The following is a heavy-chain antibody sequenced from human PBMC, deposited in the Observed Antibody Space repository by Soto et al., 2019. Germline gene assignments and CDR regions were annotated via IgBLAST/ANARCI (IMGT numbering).Heavy chain of an antibody. CDR2: IYPTNSDT. V-gene: IGHV5-51*01. CDR3: ARHLMHPEGRQSNFDT. D-gene: IGHD2-8*01. Sequence: PGESLKISCKGSGYHFGSYWIGWVRQTPAEGLEWVGIIYPTNSDTRYNPSFQGHVTVSADRSISTAYLQWRSPEASDTAIYYCARHLMHPEGRQSNFDTWGQGTPVTVSS. CDR1: GYHFGSYW. J-gene: IGHJ4*02.